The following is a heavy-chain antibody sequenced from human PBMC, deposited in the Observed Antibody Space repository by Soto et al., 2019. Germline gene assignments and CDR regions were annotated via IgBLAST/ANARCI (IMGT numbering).Heavy chain of an antibody. CDR1: GFTFSTSD. CDR3: AKLVDKSLDDY. J-gene: IGHJ4*02. CDR2: VSYDERNI. D-gene: IGHD3-16*01. Sequence: LRLSCVASGFTFSTSDMHWVRQAPGQGLEWVAVVSYDERNIYYADSVKGRFSVSRDNSKNTLFLHMNSLRAEDTAVYFCAKLVDKSLDDYWGQGALVTVSS. V-gene: IGHV3-30*18.